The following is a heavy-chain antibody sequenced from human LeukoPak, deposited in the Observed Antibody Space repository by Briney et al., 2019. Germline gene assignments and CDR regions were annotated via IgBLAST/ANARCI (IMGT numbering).Heavy chain of an antibody. V-gene: IGHV3-23*01. CDR2: ISGSTART. CDR1: GFTFSTYG. Sequence: GGSLRLSCAASGFTFSTYGMTWVRQAPGRGLEWVSAISGSTARTYYADSVKGRFTISRDNSKNTLYLQMNRLRAEDTAVYYCARAGPSSSWHQFDYWGQGTLVTVSS. D-gene: IGHD6-13*01. CDR3: ARAGPSSSWHQFDY. J-gene: IGHJ4*02.